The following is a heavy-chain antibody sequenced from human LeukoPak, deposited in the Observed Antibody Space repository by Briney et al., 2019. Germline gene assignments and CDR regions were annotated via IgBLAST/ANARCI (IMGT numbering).Heavy chain of an antibody. CDR2: ITGSGGNT. Sequence: PGGSLRLSCAASGFTFSNYGMNWVRQAPGKGLEWVSGITGSGGNTYYADSVKGRFTVSRDNSKNTLYLQMNSLRAEDTAVYYCAKERVGATLYFDCWGQGTLVTVSS. J-gene: IGHJ4*02. CDR1: GFTFSNYG. CDR3: AKERVGATLYFDC. D-gene: IGHD1-26*01. V-gene: IGHV3-23*01.